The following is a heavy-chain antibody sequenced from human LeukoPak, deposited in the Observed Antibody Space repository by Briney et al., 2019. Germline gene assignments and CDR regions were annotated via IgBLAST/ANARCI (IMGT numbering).Heavy chain of an antibody. V-gene: IGHV1-69*05. D-gene: IGHD3-3*01. CDR2: IIPIFGTA. Sequence: SVKVSCKASGGTFSSYAISYVRQAPGQGLEWMGRIIPIFGTANYAQKFQGRVTITTDESTSTAYMELSSLRSEDTAVYYCARERGRLRFLEWFFDYWGQGTLVTVSS. CDR1: GGTFSSYA. CDR3: ARERGRLRFLEWFFDY. J-gene: IGHJ4*02.